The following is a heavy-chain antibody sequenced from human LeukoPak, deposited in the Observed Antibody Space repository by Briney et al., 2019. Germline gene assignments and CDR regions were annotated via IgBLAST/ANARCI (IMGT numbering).Heavy chain of an antibody. J-gene: IGHJ4*02. V-gene: IGHV3-7*04. CDR1: GFTFSTYW. CDR2: IKQDGSQT. Sequence: PGGSLRLSCAASGFTFSTYWMSWVRQAPGKGLEWVANIKQDGSQTSYVDSVRGRFTISRDNAKNSLYLQMNSLTAEDTAIYYCARLYCSSATCFANLDNWGQGALVAVSS. CDR3: ARLYCSSATCFANLDN. D-gene: IGHD2/OR15-2a*01.